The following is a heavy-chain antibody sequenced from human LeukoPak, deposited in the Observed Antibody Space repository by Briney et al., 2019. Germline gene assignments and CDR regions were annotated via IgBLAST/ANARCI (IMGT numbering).Heavy chain of an antibody. V-gene: IGHV3-48*01. CDR3: AREDFPAYFDY. J-gene: IGHJ4*02. CDR1: GFTFSSYS. CDR2: ISSSSSTI. Sequence: PGGSLRLSSAASGFTFSSYSMNWVRQAPGKGLEWVSYISSSSSTIYYADSVKGRFTISRDNAKNSLYLQMNSLRAEDTAVYYCAREDFPAYFDYWGQGTLVTVSS.